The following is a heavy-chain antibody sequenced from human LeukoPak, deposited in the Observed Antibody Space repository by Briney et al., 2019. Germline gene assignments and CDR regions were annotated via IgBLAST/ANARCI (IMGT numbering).Heavy chain of an antibody. V-gene: IGHV3-7*01. D-gene: IGHD4/OR15-4a*01. CDR1: GFTFSNYL. J-gene: IGHJ5*02. CDR3: ARLASLSTIARRGRTWVDP. Sequence: GGSLTLSCAASGFTFSNYLMTWVPRAPGKGLEWVANIRRDGSETHYVHSVMGRFTISRDNAKNSLYLQMNSLRAEDTAVYYCARLASLSTIARRGRTWVDPWGQGTLVTVSS. CDR2: IRRDGSET.